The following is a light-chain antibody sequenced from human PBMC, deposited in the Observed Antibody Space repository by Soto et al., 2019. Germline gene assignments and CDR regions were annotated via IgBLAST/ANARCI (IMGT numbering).Light chain of an antibody. CDR3: QQLSNWPPLWT. V-gene: IGKV3-11*01. CDR1: QSVSSY. Sequence: EIVLTQSPATLSLSPGERATLSCRASQSVSSYLAWYHHKPGQAPRLLVYDASNRATGIPARFSGSGSGTDYTLTISCLEPEAFAVYNCQQLSNWPPLWTFGQGTKVEIK. CDR2: DAS. J-gene: IGKJ1*01.